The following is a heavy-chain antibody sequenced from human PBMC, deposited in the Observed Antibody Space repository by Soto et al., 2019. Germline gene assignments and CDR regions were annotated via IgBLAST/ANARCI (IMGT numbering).Heavy chain of an antibody. CDR1: GGSFSSYY. CDR2: INRIGSA. J-gene: IGHJ5*02. CDR3: ARGGVDMIRGITGKRTWLDP. Sequence: QVQLQQWGDGLLKPSETLSLTCAVYGGSFSSYYWNWIRQSPGKGLEWIGDINRIGSANYSPSLTGRVTMSVDSSKNQFYLGLTSVTAADTAMYYCARGGVDMIRGITGKRTWLDPWGQGTLVIVS. V-gene: IGHV4-34*01. D-gene: IGHD3-10*01.